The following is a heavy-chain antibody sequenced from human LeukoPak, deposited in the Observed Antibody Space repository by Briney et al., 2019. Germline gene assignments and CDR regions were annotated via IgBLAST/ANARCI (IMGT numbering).Heavy chain of an antibody. V-gene: IGHV1-69*05. J-gene: IGHJ4*02. CDR2: IIPIFGTA. CDR3: ARSPNYDFWSGYSEGGAYFDY. CDR1: GGTFSSYA. Sequence: SVKVSCKASGGTFSSYAISWVRQAPGQGLEWMGGIIPIFGTANYAQKFQGRVTITTDESTSTAYMELSSLRSEDTAVYYCARSPNYDFWSGYSEGGAYFDYWGQGTLVTVSS. D-gene: IGHD3-3*01.